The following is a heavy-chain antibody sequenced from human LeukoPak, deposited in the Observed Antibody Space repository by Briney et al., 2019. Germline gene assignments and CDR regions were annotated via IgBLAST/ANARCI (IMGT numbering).Heavy chain of an antibody. J-gene: IGHJ4*02. V-gene: IGHV4-30-4*01. CDR2: IYDSGST. CDR1: GASIRSGDYY. CDR3: ARGTALTKNFDY. Sequence: SETLSLTCTVSGASIRSGDYYWSWIRQPPGKGLEWIGYIYDSGSTYYNPSLKSRITISVDTSENRFSLKLSSVTATDTAVYYCARGTALTKNFDYWGQGTLVTVSS. D-gene: IGHD4-11*01.